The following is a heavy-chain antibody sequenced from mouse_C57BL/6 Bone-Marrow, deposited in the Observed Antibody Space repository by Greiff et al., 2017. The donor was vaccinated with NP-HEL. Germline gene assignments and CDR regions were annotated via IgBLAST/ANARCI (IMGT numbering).Heavy chain of an antibody. Sequence: EVQLQQSGPALVKPGASVKIPCKASGYTFTDYNMDWVKQSHGKSLEWIGDINPNNGGTIYNQKFKGKATLTVDKSSSTAYMELRSLTSEDTAVYYCARSRDYDGGFAYWGQGTLVTVSA. CDR2: INPNNGGT. V-gene: IGHV1-18*01. CDR3: ARSRDYDGGFAY. D-gene: IGHD2-4*01. J-gene: IGHJ3*01. CDR1: GYTFTDYN.